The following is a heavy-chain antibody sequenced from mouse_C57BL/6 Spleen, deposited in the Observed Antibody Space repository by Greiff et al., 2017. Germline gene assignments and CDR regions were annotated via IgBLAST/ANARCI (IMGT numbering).Heavy chain of an antibody. CDR2: INPSTGGT. J-gene: IGHJ1*03. V-gene: IGHV1-42*01. Sequence: EVQLQQSGTVLARPGASVKMSCKTSGYSFTGYYMNWVKQSPEKSLEWIGEINPSTGGTTYNQKFKATATLTVDKSSSTAYMQLKSLTSEDSAVYYCARRGSPYWYFDVWGTGTTVTVSS. CDR3: ARRGSPYWYFDV. CDR1: GYSFTGYY.